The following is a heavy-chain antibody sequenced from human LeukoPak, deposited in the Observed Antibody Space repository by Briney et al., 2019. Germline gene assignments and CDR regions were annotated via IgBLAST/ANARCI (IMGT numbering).Heavy chain of an antibody. J-gene: IGHJ5*02. CDR2: IYHSGST. CDR3: ARDERMTTVTRRSYCWFDP. CDR1: GYSISSGYY. Sequence: SETLSLTCTVSGYSISSGYYWGWIRQPPGKGLEWIGSIYHSGSTYYNPSLKSRVTISVDTSKNQFSLKLSSVTAADTAVYYCARDERMTTVTRRSYCWFDPWGQGTLVTVSS. V-gene: IGHV4-38-2*02. D-gene: IGHD4-17*01.